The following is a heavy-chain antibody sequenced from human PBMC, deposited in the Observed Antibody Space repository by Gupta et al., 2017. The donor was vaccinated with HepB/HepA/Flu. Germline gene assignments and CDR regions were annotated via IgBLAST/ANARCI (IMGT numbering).Heavy chain of an antibody. CDR1: GVSISGSDYY. D-gene: IGHD3-3*01. V-gene: IGHV4-31*03. Sequence: QAQLQESGPGLVKPSQTLSLTCTVSGVSISGSDYYWRWIRQHSGKGLEWIGYIYYSESTYYNPSLKSRLTISLDTSKNQFSLRLTSVTAADTAVYYCARGIADLNGYYFDYWGQGTLVTVSS. J-gene: IGHJ4*02. CDR2: IYYSEST. CDR3: ARGIADLNGYYFDY.